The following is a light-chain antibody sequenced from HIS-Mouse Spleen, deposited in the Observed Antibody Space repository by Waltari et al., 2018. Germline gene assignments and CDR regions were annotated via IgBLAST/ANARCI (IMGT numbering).Light chain of an antibody. J-gene: IGLJ2*01. CDR1: ALPKKY. CDR3: YSTDSSGNHRV. V-gene: IGLV3-10*01. Sequence: SYELTQPPSVSVSPGQTARLTCSGDALPKKYAYWYQQKSGQASGLVIYEDSKRPSGIPERFSGSSSGTMATLTISGAQVEDEADYYCYSTDSSGNHRVFGGGTKLTVL. CDR2: EDS.